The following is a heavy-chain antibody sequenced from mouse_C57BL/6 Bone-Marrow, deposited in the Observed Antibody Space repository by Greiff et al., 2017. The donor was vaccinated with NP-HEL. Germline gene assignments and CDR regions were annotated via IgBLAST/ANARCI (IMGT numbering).Heavy chain of an antibody. V-gene: IGHV1-9*01. CDR3: ARCYYYGSHWYFDV. CDR2: ILPGSGST. J-gene: IGHJ1*03. D-gene: IGHD1-1*01. CDR1: GYTFTGYW. Sequence: VQLQQSGAELMKPGASVKLSCKATGYTFTGYWIEWVKQRPGHGLEWIGEILPGSGSTNYNVKFKGKATFTADTSSNTAYMQLSSLTTEDSAIYYCARCYYYGSHWYFDVWGTGTTVTVSS.